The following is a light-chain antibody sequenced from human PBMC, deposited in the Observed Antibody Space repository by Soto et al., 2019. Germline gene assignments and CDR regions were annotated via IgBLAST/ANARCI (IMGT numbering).Light chain of an antibody. CDR3: QPYTSRPLT. Sequence: TLSAATLSVSKGETARPSCRASQNIRNNLACYQQRPGQAPALLIYGASTRATGVPTRFSGSRSGAEFTLTINSLQSEDFAVYYCQPYTSRPLTFGGGTKVDI. V-gene: IGKV3-15*01. J-gene: IGKJ4*01. CDR2: GAS. CDR1: QNIRNN.